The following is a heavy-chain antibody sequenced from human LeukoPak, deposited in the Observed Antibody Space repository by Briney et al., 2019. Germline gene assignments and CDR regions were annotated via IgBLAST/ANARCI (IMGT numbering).Heavy chain of an antibody. D-gene: IGHD6-6*01. CDR1: GFTFSSYW. V-gene: IGHV3-7*01. CDR2: IKQDGSEK. J-gene: IGHJ3*02. CDR3: ARDRMKRSSSGAFDI. Sequence: HAGGSLRLSCAASGFTFSSYWMSWVRQAPGKGLEWVANIKQDGSEKYYVDSVKGRFTISRDNAKNSLYLQMNSLRAEDTAVYYCARDRMKRSSSGAFDIWGQGTMVTVSS.